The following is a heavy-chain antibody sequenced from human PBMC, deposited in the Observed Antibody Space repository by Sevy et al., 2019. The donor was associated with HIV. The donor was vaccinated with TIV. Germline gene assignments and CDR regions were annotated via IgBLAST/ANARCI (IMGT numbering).Heavy chain of an antibody. CDR3: ARVPRIQLWSYYFDY. V-gene: IGHV4-61*01. J-gene: IGHJ4*02. D-gene: IGHD5-18*01. Sequence: SETLSLTCTVSGGSVSSGSYYWGWIRQPPGKGLEWIGYIYYSGSTNYNPSLKSRVTISVDTSKNQFSLKLSSVTAADTAVYYCARVPRIQLWSYYFDYWGQRTLVTVSS. CDR1: GGSVSSGSYY. CDR2: IYYSGST.